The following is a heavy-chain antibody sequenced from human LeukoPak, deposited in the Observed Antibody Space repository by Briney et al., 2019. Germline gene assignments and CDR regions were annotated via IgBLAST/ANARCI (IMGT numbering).Heavy chain of an antibody. D-gene: IGHD6-19*01. CDR3: AKDLHGSGWSGVFDY. CDR1: GFTFSSYG. CDR2: IWYDGSNK. J-gene: IGHJ4*02. V-gene: IGHV3-33*06. Sequence: GGSLRLSCAASGFTFSSYGMHWVRQAPGKGLEWVAVIWYDGSNKEYADSVKGRFTISRDNSKNTLYLQMNSLRAEDTAVYYCAKDLHGSGWSGVFDYWGQGTLVTVSS.